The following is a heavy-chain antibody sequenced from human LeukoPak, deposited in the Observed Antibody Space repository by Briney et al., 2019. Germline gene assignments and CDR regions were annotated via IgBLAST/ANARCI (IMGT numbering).Heavy chain of an antibody. Sequence: GGSLRLSCAASGFTFSNYAMSWVRQAPGKGLEWVSAIGGSGGDTFYADSVKGRFTISRDNSKNTLYLQMNSLRAEDAAVYYCARDGIEVYDFWSGYLGFLDYWGQGTLVTVSS. CDR3: ARDGIEVYDFWSGYLGFLDY. CDR2: IGGSGGDT. CDR1: GFTFSNYA. D-gene: IGHD3-3*01. J-gene: IGHJ4*02. V-gene: IGHV3-23*01.